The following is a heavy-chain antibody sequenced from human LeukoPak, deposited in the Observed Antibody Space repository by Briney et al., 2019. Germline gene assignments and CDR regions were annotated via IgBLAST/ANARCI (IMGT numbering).Heavy chain of an antibody. J-gene: IGHJ5*02. Sequence: GGSLRLSCAASGFTFSSYAMHWVRQAPGKGLEWVAVISYDGSNKYYADSVKGRFTISRDNSKNTLYLQMNSLRAGGTAVYYCAREGSGSHHSNWFDPWGQGTLVTVSS. D-gene: IGHD3-10*01. CDR3: AREGSGSHHSNWFDP. V-gene: IGHV3-30-3*01. CDR1: GFTFSSYA. CDR2: ISYDGSNK.